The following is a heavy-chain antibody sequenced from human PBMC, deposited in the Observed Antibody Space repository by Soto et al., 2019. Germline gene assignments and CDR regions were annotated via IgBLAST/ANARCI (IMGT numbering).Heavy chain of an antibody. CDR1: GGSITNSNW. CDR2: IYHAGST. J-gene: IGHJ4*02. Sequence: QVQLQESGPRVVKPSGTLSLTCTVSGGSITNSNWWSWVRLPPAKGLEWIGDIYHAGSTKYNPSLERRVTMSVDTSNNQFGLTLTSVTAADTAVYFCARGPPIVGNTRPLESWGQGTLVTASS. V-gene: IGHV4-4*02. CDR3: ARGPPIVGNTRPLES. D-gene: IGHD1-26*01.